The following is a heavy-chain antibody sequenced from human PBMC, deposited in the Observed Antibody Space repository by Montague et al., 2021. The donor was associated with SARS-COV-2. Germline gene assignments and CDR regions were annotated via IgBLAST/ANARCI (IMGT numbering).Heavy chain of an antibody. J-gene: IGHJ6*02. D-gene: IGHD3-3*01. CDR1: GFTFSSYE. CDR2: ISSSGSTI. V-gene: IGHV3-48*03. Sequence: LSLSWSASGFTFSSYEMNWVRQAPGKGLEWVSYISSSGSTIYYADSVKGRFTISRDNAKNSLYLQMNSLRAEDTAVYYCAREPRETGSDWYYDFWSGYSLPRGYYYYGMDVWGQGTTVTVSS. CDR3: AREPRETGSDWYYDFWSGYSLPRGYYYYGMDV.